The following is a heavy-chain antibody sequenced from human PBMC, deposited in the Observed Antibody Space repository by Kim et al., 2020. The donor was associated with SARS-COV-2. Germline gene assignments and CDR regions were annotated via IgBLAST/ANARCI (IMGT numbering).Heavy chain of an antibody. CDR2: IYYSGST. J-gene: IGHJ4*02. Sequence: SETLSLTCTVSGGSISSGDYYWTWIRQPPGKGLEWIGYIYYSGSTYYSPSLKNRLTMSIDTSKNQFSLKLSSVTAADTAVYYCASHSGIQSYFDNWGQGTLVTVSS. D-gene: IGHD1-20*01. V-gene: IGHV4-30-4*01. CDR1: GGSISSGDYY. CDR3: ASHSGIQSYFDN.